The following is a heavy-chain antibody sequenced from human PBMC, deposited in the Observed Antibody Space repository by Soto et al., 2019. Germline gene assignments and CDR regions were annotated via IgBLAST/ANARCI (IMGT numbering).Heavy chain of an antibody. CDR1: GGTFSSYA. CDR3: ASSMEYCSSTSCYRGYYYYGMDV. CDR2: IIPIFGTA. Sequence: SAKVSCKASGGTFSSYAISWVRQAPGQGLEWMGGIIPIFGTANYAQKFQGRVTITADKSTSTAYMELSSLRSEDTAVYYCASSMEYCSSTSCYRGYYYYGMDVWGQGTTVTVSS. J-gene: IGHJ6*02. D-gene: IGHD2-2*02. V-gene: IGHV1-69*06.